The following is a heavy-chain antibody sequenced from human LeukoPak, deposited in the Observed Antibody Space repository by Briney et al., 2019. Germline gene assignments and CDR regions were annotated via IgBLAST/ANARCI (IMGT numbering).Heavy chain of an antibody. CDR2: VRYTGSST. CDR3: AKDAGDSSGYLVY. J-gene: IGHJ4*02. CDR1: GFTFSSFG. Sequence: GGSLRLSCAASGFTFSSFGMHWVRQAPGKWLEWVAFVRYTGSSTYYVDSVKGRFTISRDNSKSTLYLQMNSLRAEDTAVYYCAKDAGDSSGYLVYWGQGTLVTVSS. D-gene: IGHD3-22*01. V-gene: IGHV3-30*02.